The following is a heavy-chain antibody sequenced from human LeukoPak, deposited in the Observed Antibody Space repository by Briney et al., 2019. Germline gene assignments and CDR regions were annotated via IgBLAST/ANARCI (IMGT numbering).Heavy chain of an antibody. V-gene: IGHV3-23*01. Sequence: GGSLRLSCAASGFTFSSYDMSWVRQAPGKGLEWVSSITGSGGSTYYADSVKGRFTISRDNSKNTLYLQMNSLRAEDTAVYYCAGRDIVVVPAAIFGAFDIWGQGTMVTVSS. CDR2: ITGSGGST. CDR3: AGRDIVVVPAAIFGAFDI. CDR1: GFTFSSYD. D-gene: IGHD2-2*02. J-gene: IGHJ3*02.